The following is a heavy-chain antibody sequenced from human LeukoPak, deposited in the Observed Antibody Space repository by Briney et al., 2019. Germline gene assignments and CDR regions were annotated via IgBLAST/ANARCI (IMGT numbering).Heavy chain of an antibody. CDR2: IRSDGSDK. CDR3: AKELDFDGGTFFFDH. V-gene: IGHV3-30*02. Sequence: GGSLRLPCAASGFTFSSYAMSWVRQAPGKGLEWVTLIRSDGSDKFYEDSVKGRFTISRDNSKNTVYLQMNSLRAEDAAVYYCAKELDFDGGTFFFDHWGQGALVTVSS. D-gene: IGHD1-1*01. J-gene: IGHJ4*02. CDR1: GFTFSSYA.